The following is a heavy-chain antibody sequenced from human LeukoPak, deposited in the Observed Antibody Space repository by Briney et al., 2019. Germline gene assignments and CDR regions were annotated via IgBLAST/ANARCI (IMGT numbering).Heavy chain of an antibody. Sequence: SETLSLTCTVSGGSISSGSYYWSWIRQPAGKGLEWIGLIYSSGSTSYNPSLKSRVTMSVDTSKKQFSLRLSSATAADTAVYYCARTPIYYFDNSGYYNWGQGTLVTVSS. D-gene: IGHD3-22*01. V-gene: IGHV4-61*02. CDR2: IYSSGST. J-gene: IGHJ4*02. CDR3: ARTPIYYFDNSGYYN. CDR1: GGSISSGSYY.